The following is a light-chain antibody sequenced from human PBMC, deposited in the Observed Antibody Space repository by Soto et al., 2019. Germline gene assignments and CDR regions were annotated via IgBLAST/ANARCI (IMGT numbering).Light chain of an antibody. CDR1: QSISSW. J-gene: IGKJ2*01. CDR2: DAS. V-gene: IGKV1-5*01. Sequence: DIQMTQSPSTLSAFVGDRVIITCRASQSISSWLAWYQQKQGKAPKFRIYDASSLGSGVPSRFSGSGTGTEFTLTISSLQPDDSATYYCQQYSTYPLTFGQGTKLEIK. CDR3: QQYSTYPLT.